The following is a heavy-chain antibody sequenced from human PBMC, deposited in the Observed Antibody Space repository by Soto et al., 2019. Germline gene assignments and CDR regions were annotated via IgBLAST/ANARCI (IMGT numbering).Heavy chain of an antibody. J-gene: IGHJ3*01. CDR1: GGFYNIKT. Sequence: QVQLVQYGAEVKKPGSSVKVSCKASGGFYNIKTISWVRYAPGQGLEWMGRIIPLVHIINNAQKFHDRVAISADNSTSTAYMELSSLKSDDTAIYFCARERRRDDSNTFDSLDVWGQGTMVTVSS. CDR2: IIPLVHII. CDR3: ARERRRDDSNTFDSLDV. V-gene: IGHV1-69*04. D-gene: IGHD3-22*01.